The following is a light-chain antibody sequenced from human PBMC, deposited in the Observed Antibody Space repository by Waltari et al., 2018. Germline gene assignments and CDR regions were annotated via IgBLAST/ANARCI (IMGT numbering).Light chain of an antibody. CDR3: CSYAGSSTYV. Sequence: QSALTQPASVSGSPGQSITISCTGTSSDVGNYNLVSWYQQHPGKAPKLMISAGSKRPSGVSNRFSGSKAGNTASLRSSGLQAEDEADYYCCSYAGSSTYVFGTGTKVTVL. V-gene: IGLV2-23*01. CDR2: AGS. CDR1: SSDVGNYNL. J-gene: IGLJ1*01.